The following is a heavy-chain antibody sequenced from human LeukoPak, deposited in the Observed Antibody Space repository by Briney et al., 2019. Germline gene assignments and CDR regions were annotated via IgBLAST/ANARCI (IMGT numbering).Heavy chain of an antibody. CDR1: GDSISKYY. CDR3: ARDADGDSTFDY. V-gene: IGHV4-59*01. J-gene: IGHJ4*02. D-gene: IGHD4-17*01. Sequence: SETLSLTCTVSGDSISKYYWSWIRQPPGKGLEYLGYIYYGGSTHYNPSLKSRVTISLDTPRNQFSLKLTSLTAADTAVYYCARDADGDSTFDYWGQGTLVTVSP. CDR2: IYYGGST.